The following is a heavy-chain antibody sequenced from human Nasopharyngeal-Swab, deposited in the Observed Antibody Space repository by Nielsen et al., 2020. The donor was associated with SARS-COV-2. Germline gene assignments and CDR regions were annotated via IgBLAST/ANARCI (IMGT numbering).Heavy chain of an antibody. Sequence: SETLSLTCTVSGDSISSYYWSWIRQPPGKGLEWIGYIYYRGSTNYIPSLKSRVTISVDTSKSQFSLRLSSVTAADTAVYFCARLHPNWYCDLWGRGTLVTVSS. J-gene: IGHJ2*01. CDR1: GDSISSYY. CDR3: ARLHPNWYCDL. CDR2: IYYRGST. V-gene: IGHV4-59*08.